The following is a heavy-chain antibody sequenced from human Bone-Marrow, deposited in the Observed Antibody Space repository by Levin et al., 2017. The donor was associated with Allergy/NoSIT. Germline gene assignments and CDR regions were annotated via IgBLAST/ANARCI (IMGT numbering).Heavy chain of an antibody. CDR1: GFSFSNFA. CDR3: AKFDHPNVLPPPRISLEH. CDR2: IAGDGGTT. V-gene: IGHV3-23*01. Sequence: PGGSLRLSCEGSGFSFSNFAMSWVRQAPGKGLDWVATIAGDGGTTFYADSVRGRFSVSRDNSRNMFYLQMDSLRAEDTAFYYCAKFDHPNVLPPPRISLEHWGQGTLVTVSS. D-gene: IGHD3-10*01. J-gene: IGHJ1*01.